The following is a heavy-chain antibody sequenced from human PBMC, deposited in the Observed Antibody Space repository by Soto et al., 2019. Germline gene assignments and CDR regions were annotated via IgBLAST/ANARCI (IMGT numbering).Heavy chain of an antibody. CDR3: ARDRGYDAHDYYYNAMDV. D-gene: IGHD2-15*01. J-gene: IGHJ6*02. V-gene: IGHV3-21*01. Sequence: VGSLRLSCVASGFTFRTYTMNWVRQAPGKGLEWVSGIRGFSPYTFYAESVKGRFTISRDNAKNSLYLQMNSLGVEDTAVYYCARDRGYDAHDYYYNAMDVWGQGTTVTVSS. CDR1: GFTFRTYT. CDR2: IRGFSPYT.